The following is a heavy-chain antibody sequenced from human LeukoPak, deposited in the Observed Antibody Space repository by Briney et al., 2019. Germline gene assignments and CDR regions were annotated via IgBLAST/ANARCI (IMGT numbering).Heavy chain of an antibody. J-gene: IGHJ5*02. D-gene: IGHD3-3*01. CDR3: ARGVYDFWSGYRDWFDP. Sequence: SETLSLTCAVYGGSFSGYYWSWIRQPPGKGLEWIGEINHSGSTNYNPSLKSRVTISVDTSKNQFSLKLSSVTAADTAVYYCARGVYDFWSGYRDWFDPWGQGTLVTVSS. V-gene: IGHV4-34*01. CDR1: GGSFSGYY. CDR2: INHSGST.